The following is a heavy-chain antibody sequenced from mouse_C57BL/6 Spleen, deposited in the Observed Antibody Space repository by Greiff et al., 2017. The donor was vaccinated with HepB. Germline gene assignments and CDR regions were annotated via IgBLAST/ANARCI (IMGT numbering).Heavy chain of an antibody. CDR2: ILPGSGST. D-gene: IGHD2-1*01. CDR1: GYTFTGYW. J-gene: IGHJ1*03. V-gene: IGHV1-9*01. CDR3: ARWDGNYRGSYWYFDV. Sequence: VHLVESGAELMKPGASVKLSCKATGYTFTGYWIEWVKQRPGHGLEWIGEILPGSGSTNYNEKFKGKATFTADTSSNTAYMQLSSLTTEDSAIYYCARWDGNYRGSYWYFDVWGTGTTVTVSS.